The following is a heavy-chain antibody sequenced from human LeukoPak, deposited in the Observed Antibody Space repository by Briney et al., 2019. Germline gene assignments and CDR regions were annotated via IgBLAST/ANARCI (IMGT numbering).Heavy chain of an antibody. D-gene: IGHD1-14*01. CDR3: ARQSWSGYSYYYYYMDV. CDR2: IYYSGGT. CDR1: GGSISSSSYY. Sequence: SETLSLTCTVSGGSISSSSYYWGWIRQPPGKGLEWIGSIYYSGGTYYNPSLKSRVTISVDTSKNQFSLKLSSVTAADTAVYYCARQSWSGYSYYYYYMDVWGKGTTVTVSS. J-gene: IGHJ6*03. V-gene: IGHV4-39*01.